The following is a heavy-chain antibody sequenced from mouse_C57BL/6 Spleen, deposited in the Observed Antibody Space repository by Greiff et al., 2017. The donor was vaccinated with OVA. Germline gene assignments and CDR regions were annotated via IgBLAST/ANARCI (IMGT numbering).Heavy chain of an antibody. V-gene: IGHV1-80*01. CDR1: GYAFSSSW. D-gene: IGHD4-1*01. Sequence: VKLMESGAELVKPGASVKISCKASGYAFSSSWMTWVKQRHGKGLEWIGQIYTGDGDTNYNGKFNAKAKLTADKSSSTAYMQLSSLTSEDSAVYFCARSNNWDWFAYWGQGTLVTVSA. CDR3: ARSNNWDWFAY. CDR2: IYTGDGDT. J-gene: IGHJ3*01.